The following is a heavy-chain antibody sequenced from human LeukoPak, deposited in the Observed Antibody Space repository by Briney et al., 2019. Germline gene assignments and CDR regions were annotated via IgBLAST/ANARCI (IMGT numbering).Heavy chain of an antibody. CDR3: TTDRDWNYGTFDY. V-gene: IGHV3-15*01. D-gene: IGHD1-7*01. CDR1: ASSSSTAW. CDR2: IKTKTDGGTI. J-gene: IGHJ4*02. Sequence: GGSRSLSCPAAASSSSTAWRNWFRQLQGKGRGWVGRIKTKTDGGTIDYAAPVKGRFTISRDDSKITLYLQMNSLKTEDTAVYYCTTDRDWNYGTFDYWGQGTLVTVSS.